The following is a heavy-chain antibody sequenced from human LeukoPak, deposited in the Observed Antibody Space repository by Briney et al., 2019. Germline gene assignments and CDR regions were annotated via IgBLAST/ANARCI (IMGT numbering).Heavy chain of an antibody. CDR3: ASTHGPIDH. CDR1: GDSVSSNSAA. CDR2: TYYRSKWYN. D-gene: IGHD2-8*01. Sequence: SQTLSLTCSISGDSVSSNSAAWTWIRQSPSRGLEFLGRTYYRSKWYNDYAVSVKSRISIKPDTSKNQFSLQLNSVTPNGTAVYYCASTHGPIDHWGQGTLVTVSS. V-gene: IGHV6-1*01. J-gene: IGHJ5*02.